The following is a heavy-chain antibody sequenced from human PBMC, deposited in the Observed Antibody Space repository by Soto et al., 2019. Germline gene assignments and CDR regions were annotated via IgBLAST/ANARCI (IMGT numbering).Heavy chain of an antibody. CDR3: ARGSLKLYH. V-gene: IGHV3-53*01. Sequence: PGGSLRLSCAASGFTVSDDYMSWVRHAPGKGLEWVSVIYSGGSTYYAGSVKGRFTISRDNSKNTLHLQMNSLRAEDTAVYYCARGSLKLYHWGQGTLVTVSS. D-gene: IGHD6-19*01. J-gene: IGHJ5*02. CDR2: IYSGGST. CDR1: GFTVSDDY.